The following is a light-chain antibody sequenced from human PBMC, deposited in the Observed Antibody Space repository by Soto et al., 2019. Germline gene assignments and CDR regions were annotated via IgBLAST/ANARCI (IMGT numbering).Light chain of an antibody. Sequence: QSVLTQPPSASGTPGQRVTISCSGSSSNIGSNTVNWYQQLPGTAPKLLIHSNNQRPSGVPDRFSGSKSGTSASLAIGGLQSEDEVDYYCAAWDDSLNGVVFGGGTKLTVL. CDR1: SSNIGSNT. J-gene: IGLJ2*01. V-gene: IGLV1-44*01. CDR3: AAWDDSLNGVV. CDR2: SNN.